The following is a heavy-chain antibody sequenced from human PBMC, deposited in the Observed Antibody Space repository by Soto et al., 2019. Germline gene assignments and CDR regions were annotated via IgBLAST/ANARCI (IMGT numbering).Heavy chain of an antibody. Sequence: QVQLVQSGAEVKKPGASVKVSCKASGYTFTSYGISWVRQAPGQGLEWMGWIRAYNGNTNYAQKLQGRVTMPTDTSTSTDYRELRILRSDDTAVYYCAREPNYFDYWGQGTLVTVSS. CDR3: AREPNYFDY. CDR1: GYTFTSYG. CDR2: IRAYNGNT. J-gene: IGHJ4*02. V-gene: IGHV1-18*01.